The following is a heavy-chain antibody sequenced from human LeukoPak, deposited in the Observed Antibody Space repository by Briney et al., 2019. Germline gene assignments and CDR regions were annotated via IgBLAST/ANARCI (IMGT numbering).Heavy chain of an antibody. J-gene: IGHJ3*02. CDR3: ARGVAVAGYAFDI. V-gene: IGHV3-53*01. Sequence: PGGSLRLSCAASGFTFSSYAMSWVRQAPGKGLEWVSVIYSGGSTYYADSVKGRFTISRDNSKNTLYLQMNSLRAEDTAVYYCARGVAVAGYAFDIWGQGTMVTVSS. D-gene: IGHD6-19*01. CDR2: IYSGGST. CDR1: GFTFSSYA.